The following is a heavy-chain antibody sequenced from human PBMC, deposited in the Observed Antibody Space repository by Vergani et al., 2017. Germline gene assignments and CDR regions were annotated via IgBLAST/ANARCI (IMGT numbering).Heavy chain of an antibody. D-gene: IGHD3-10*01. J-gene: IGHJ4*02. V-gene: IGHV3-23*01. CDR3: AKAPRGDYYGSGSYPFDY. CDR1: GFTFSSYA. CDR2: ISGSGGST. Sequence: EVQLLESGGGLVQPGGSLRLSCAASGFTFSSYAMSWVRQAPGKGLEWVSAISGSGGSTYYADSVKGRFTISRDNSKNTLYLQMNSLRADDTAVYYCAKAPRGDYYGSGSYPFDYWGQGTLVTVSS.